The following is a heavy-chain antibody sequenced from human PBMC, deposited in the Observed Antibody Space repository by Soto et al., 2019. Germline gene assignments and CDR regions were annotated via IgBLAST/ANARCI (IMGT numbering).Heavy chain of an antibody. D-gene: IGHD3-16*01. Sequence: EVQLLESGGGLVQPGGSLRLSCGASGFTFSSYTMTWVRQAPGRGLEWVSIIRGSGSGTYYADSVRGRFSISRDNSKDTLYLQMNSLRAEDTAVYYCAKSLETFYYGMDVWGKGTTVTVSS. CDR3: AKSLETFYYGMDV. J-gene: IGHJ6*04. CDR2: IRGSGSGT. CDR1: GFTFSSYT. V-gene: IGHV3-23*01.